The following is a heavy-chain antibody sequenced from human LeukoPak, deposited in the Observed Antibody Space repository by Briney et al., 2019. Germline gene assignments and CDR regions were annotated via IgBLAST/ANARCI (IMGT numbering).Heavy chain of an antibody. Sequence: GGSLRLSCAASGFTVSNNYMSWVRQAPGKGLEWVSVIYSGGSTYYADSVKGRFTISRDSSKNTLYLQMNSLRAEDTAVYYCAKLSVWDGSGNYDYWGQGTLVTVSS. J-gene: IGHJ4*02. V-gene: IGHV3-53*01. CDR2: IYSGGST. CDR3: AKLSVWDGSGNYDY. D-gene: IGHD3-10*01. CDR1: GFTVSNNY.